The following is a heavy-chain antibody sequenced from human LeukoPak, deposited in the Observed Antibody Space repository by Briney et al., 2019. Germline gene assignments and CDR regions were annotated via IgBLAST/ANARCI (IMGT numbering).Heavy chain of an antibody. V-gene: IGHV4-59*08. CDR2: IYYSGST. CDR1: GGSISSYY. Sequence: SETLSLTCTVSGGSISSYYWSWIRQPPGKGLEWIGYIYYSGSTNYNPSLKSRVTISVDTSKSQFSLKLSSVTAADTAVYYCARQPAYSGSYVFDWGQGTLVTVSS. J-gene: IGHJ4*02. CDR3: ARQPAYSGSYVFD. D-gene: IGHD1-26*01.